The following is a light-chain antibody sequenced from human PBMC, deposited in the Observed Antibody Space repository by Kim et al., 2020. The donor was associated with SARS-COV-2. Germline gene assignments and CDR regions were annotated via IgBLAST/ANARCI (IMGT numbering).Light chain of an antibody. V-gene: IGKV3-20*01. J-gene: IGKJ1*01. Sequence: SPGERATLSCRASQSVSSTFLAWYQQKPGQVPRLLIYGTSTRATGIPDRFSGRGFGTDFTLTIDRLEPEDFAMYYCQQYASAPSTFGQGTKVDIK. CDR3: QQYASAPST. CDR1: QSVSSTF. CDR2: GTS.